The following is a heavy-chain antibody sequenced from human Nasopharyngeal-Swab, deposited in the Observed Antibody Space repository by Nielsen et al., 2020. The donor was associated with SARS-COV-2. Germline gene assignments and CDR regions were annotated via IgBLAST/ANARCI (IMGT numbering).Heavy chain of an antibody. CDR3: AKGAPGIAARGGYYGMDV. CDR2: ISGSGGST. J-gene: IGHJ6*02. Sequence: GESLEISCAASGFTFSSYAMSWVRQAPGKGLEWVSAISGSGGSTYYADSVKGRFTISRDNSKNTLYLQMNSLRAEDTAVYYCAKGAPGIAARGGYYGMDVWGQGTTVTVSS. D-gene: IGHD6-13*01. CDR1: GFTFSSYA. V-gene: IGHV3-23*01.